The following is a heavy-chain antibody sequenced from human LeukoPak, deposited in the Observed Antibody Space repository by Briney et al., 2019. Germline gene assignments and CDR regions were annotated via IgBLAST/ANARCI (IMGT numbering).Heavy chain of an antibody. J-gene: IGHJ4*02. CDR3: VRKFAAGD. CDR2: VKSDGTAT. D-gene: IGHD3-10*01. V-gene: IGHV3-74*01. CDR1: GFTFSSHL. Sequence: GGSLRLSCAASGFTFSSHLMHWVRHAQGTGLVWVSSVKSDGTATNYADSVKGRFTISRDNAKNTLYLQMNSLRVEDTAVYYCVRKFAAGDWGQGTLVTVSS.